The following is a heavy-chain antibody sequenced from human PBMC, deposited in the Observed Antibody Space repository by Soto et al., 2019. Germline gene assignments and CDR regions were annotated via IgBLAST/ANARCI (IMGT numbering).Heavy chain of an antibody. CDR2: INAGNGNT. CDR3: ARDLLAAAGKGSAGLPDP. D-gene: IGHD6-13*01. V-gene: IGHV1-3*01. CDR1: GYTFTSYA. Sequence: QVQLVQSGAEVKKPGASVKVSCKASGYTFTSYAMHWVRQAPGQRLEWMGWINAGNGNTKYSQKFQGRVTITRDTSASTAYMELSSLRSEDTAVYYCARDLLAAAGKGSAGLPDPWGQGTLVTVSS. J-gene: IGHJ5*02.